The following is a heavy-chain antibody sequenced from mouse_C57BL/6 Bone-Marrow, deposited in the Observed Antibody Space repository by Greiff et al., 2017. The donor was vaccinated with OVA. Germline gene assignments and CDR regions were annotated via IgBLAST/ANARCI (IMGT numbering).Heavy chain of an antibody. CDR1: GYTFTSYG. J-gene: IGHJ2*01. CDR2: IYPRSGNT. V-gene: IGHV1-81*01. Sequence: VKLQQSGAELARPGASVKLSCKASGYTFTSYGISWVKQRTGQGLEWIGEIYPRSGNTYYNEKFKGKATLTADKSSSTAYMELRSLTSEDSAVYFCARLSLLGRYYFDYWGQGTTLTVSS. D-gene: IGHD4-1*01. CDR3: ARLSLLGRYYFDY.